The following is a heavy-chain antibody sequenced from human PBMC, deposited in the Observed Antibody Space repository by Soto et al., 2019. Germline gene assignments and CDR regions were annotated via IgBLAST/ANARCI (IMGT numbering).Heavy chain of an antibody. CDR1: GFTFSSYA. D-gene: IGHD2-15*01. CDR2: ISGSGGST. V-gene: IGHV3-23*01. CDR3: ASTGYCSGGSCYSGGHFDY. Sequence: GGSLRLSCAASGFTFSSYAMSWVRQAPGKGLEWVSAISGSGGSTYYADSVKGRFTISRDNSKNTLYLQMNSLRAEDTAVYYCASTGYCSGGSCYSGGHFDYSGQGTLVTVSS. J-gene: IGHJ4*02.